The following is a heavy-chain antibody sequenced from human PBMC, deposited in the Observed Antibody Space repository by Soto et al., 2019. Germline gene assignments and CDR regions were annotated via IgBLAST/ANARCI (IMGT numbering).Heavy chain of an antibody. CDR3: ARGKPSGYRFGPRNFFYYGLDV. CDR2: VHPSGST. CDR1: SASLGDHY. V-gene: IGHV4-34*01. D-gene: IGHD5-18*01. Sequence: SETLSLTCAVFSASLGDHYWDWIRQPPDKGLEWIGGVHPSGSTDYNPSLKSRLTLSLDTSKIQFSLKVASVTAADTAVYFCARGKPSGYRFGPRNFFYYGLDVWGPGTTVTVSS. J-gene: IGHJ6*02.